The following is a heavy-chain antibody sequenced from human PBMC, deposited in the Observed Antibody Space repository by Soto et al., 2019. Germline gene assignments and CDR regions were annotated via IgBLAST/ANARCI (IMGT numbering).Heavy chain of an antibody. CDR1: GYTFTSYG. D-gene: IGHD6-13*01. CDR3: ARDWSSIEAAGTEGDY. CDR2: ISAYNRTT. J-gene: IGHJ4*02. V-gene: IGHV1-18*01. Sequence: QVQLVQSGAEVKKPGASVKVSCKASGYTFTSYGISWVRQAPGQGLEWMGWISAYNRTTNYAQKLQGTVTMTTDTSPSTVYMELRSLRSAVTAVYYWARDWSSIEAAGTEGDYWVQGTLVIVS.